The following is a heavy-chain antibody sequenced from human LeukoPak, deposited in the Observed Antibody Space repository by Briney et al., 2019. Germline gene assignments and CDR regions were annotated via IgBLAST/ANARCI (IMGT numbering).Heavy chain of an antibody. V-gene: IGHV1-18*01. CDR3: ARVVDGVSEGPSRNNWFDP. CDR1: GYTFSNYG. CDR2: ISSYNDNT. Sequence: ASVKVSCKASGYTFSNYGISWVRQAPGQGLEWMGWISSYNDNTNYAQKLQGRVTMTTDTSTSTAYMELRSLRSDDTAVYYCARVVDGVSEGPSRNNWFDPWGQGTLVTVSS. J-gene: IGHJ5*02. D-gene: IGHD2-8*01.